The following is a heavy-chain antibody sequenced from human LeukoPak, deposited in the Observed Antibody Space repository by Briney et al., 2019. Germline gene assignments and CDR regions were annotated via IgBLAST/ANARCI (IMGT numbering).Heavy chain of an antibody. V-gene: IGHV3-21*01. CDR2: ISSSSSYI. J-gene: IGHJ5*02. Sequence: GGSLRLSCAASGFTFSSYSMNWVRQAPGKGLEWVSSISSSSSYIYYADSVKGRFTISRDNAKNSLYLQMNRLRAEDTAVYYCARDTGYSSRPNWFDPWGQGTLVTVSS. CDR3: ARDTGYSSRPNWFDP. D-gene: IGHD6-13*01. CDR1: GFTFSSYS.